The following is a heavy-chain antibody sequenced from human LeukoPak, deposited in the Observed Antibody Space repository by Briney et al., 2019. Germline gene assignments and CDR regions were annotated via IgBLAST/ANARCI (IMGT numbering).Heavy chain of an antibody. Sequence: GASVKVSCKASGYTFTGYYMHWVRQAPGQGLEWMGWISAYNGNTNYAQKLQGRVTMTTDTSTSTAYMELRSLRSDDTAVYYCAMVYYDILTGYTGYMDVWGKGTTVTVSS. CDR3: AMVYYDILTGYTGYMDV. J-gene: IGHJ6*03. CDR1: GYTFTGYY. CDR2: ISAYNGNT. V-gene: IGHV1-18*04. D-gene: IGHD3-9*01.